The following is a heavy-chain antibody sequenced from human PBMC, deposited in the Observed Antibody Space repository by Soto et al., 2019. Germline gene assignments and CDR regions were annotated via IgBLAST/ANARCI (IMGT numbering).Heavy chain of an antibody. V-gene: IGHV3-73*01. J-gene: IGHJ6*02. CDR2: IRSKANSYAT. D-gene: IGHD3-10*01. Sequence: GGSLRLSCAASGFTFSGSAMHWVRQASGKGLEWVGRIRSKANSYATAYAASVKGRFTISRDDSKNTAYLQMNSLKTEDTAVYYCRVVRGAGVITSYYYYGMDVWGQGTTVTVSS. CDR3: RVVRGAGVITSYYYYGMDV. CDR1: GFTFSGSA.